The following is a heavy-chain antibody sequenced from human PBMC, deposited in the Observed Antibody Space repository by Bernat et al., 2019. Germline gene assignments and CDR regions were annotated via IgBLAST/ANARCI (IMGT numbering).Heavy chain of an antibody. J-gene: IGHJ4*02. CDR1: GFTFSSYW. Sequence: EVQLLESGGGLVQPGGSLRLSCVASGFTFSSYWMSWVRQAPGKGLEWVANIKQDGSEEFFVDSVKGRFTISRDNAKNSVFLQMNSLRVEDTAVYYCARFPDGFDYWGQGTLVTVSS. D-gene: IGHD5-24*01. V-gene: IGHV3-7*01. CDR3: ARFPDGFDY. CDR2: IKQDGSEE.